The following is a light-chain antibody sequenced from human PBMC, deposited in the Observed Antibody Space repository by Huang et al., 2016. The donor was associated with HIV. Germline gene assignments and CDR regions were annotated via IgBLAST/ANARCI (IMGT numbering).Light chain of an antibody. V-gene: IGKV3D-15*01. CDR2: GAS. Sequence: EIVMTQSPATLSVSPGERATLSCRASQSVSSNLAWYQQKPGQAPRLLIYGASTRATGIPARFSGSGSGTEFTLIMSSLQSEDFAVYYCQQYNNWPPGTFGQGTKVEIK. CDR1: QSVSSN. J-gene: IGKJ1*01. CDR3: QQYNNWPPGT.